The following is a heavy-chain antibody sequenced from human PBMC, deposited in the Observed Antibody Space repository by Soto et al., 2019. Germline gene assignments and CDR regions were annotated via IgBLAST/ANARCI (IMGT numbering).Heavy chain of an antibody. CDR3: AQDTRDSSSQFFDY. D-gene: IGHD6-6*01. CDR1: GFTFSTYA. CDR2: FGSGDTT. Sequence: EVQLLESGGCLVKPGGSLRLSCAASGFTFSTYAMAWVRQAPGRGLEWVSGFGSGDTTYYADSVKGRFTISRDNSKSTLYLQMNSLRAADTAIYYCAQDTRDSSSQFFDYWGQGTLVTVSS. V-gene: IGHV3-23*01. J-gene: IGHJ4*02.